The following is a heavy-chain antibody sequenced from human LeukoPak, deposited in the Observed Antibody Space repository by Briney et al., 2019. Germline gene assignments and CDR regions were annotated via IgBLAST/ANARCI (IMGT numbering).Heavy chain of an antibody. D-gene: IGHD5-18*01. J-gene: IGHJ4*02. CDR2: IWYDGTNT. CDR3: ARGMKEGYSYDMDLKWYFDY. Sequence: PGGSLRLSCAASGFTFSRYGMHWVRQSPGKGLQWVAAIWYDGTNTYYEDSVKGRFTISRDKSKNMVYLEMNSLRADDTAVYCCARGMKEGYSYDMDLKWYFDYWGQGNLVTVSS. CDR1: GFTFSRYG. V-gene: IGHV3-33*01.